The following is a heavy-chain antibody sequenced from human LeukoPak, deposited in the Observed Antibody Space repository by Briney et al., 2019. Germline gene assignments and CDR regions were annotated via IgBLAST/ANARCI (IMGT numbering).Heavy chain of an antibody. CDR1: GFTFSDYY. CDR3: ATPGDYDSSGYYY. Sequence: PGGSLRLSCAASGFTFSDYYMSWIRQAPGKGLEWVSYISSSSSTIYYADSVKGRFTISRDNAKNSLYLQMNSLRAEDTAVYYCATPGDYDSSGYYYWGQGTLVTVSS. J-gene: IGHJ4*02. D-gene: IGHD3-22*01. V-gene: IGHV3-11*04. CDR2: ISSSSSTI.